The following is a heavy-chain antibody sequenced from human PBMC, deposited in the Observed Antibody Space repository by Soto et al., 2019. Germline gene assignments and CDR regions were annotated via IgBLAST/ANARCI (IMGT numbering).Heavy chain of an antibody. D-gene: IGHD3-22*01. V-gene: IGHV3-48*01. CDR3: ARGAYYYDSSGLSY. CDR1: GFTFSSNS. J-gene: IGHJ4*02. Sequence: EVQLVESGGGLVQPGGSLRLSCAASGFTFSSNSMNWVRQAPGKGLERVSYISSSSSTIYYADSVKGRITSSRDNAKNTLYLQMNSPRAEDTAVYYCARGAYYYDSSGLSYWGQGTLVTVSS. CDR2: ISSSSSTI.